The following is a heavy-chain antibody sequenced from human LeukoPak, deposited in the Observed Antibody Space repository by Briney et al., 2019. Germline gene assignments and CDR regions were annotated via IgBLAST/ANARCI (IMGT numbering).Heavy chain of an antibody. CDR1: GGTFSSYA. D-gene: IGHD5-18*01. Sequence: ASVKVSCKASGGTFSSYAISWVRQAPGQGLEWMGGIIPIFGTANYAQKFQGRVTITTDESTSTAYMELSSLRSEDTAVYYCARCGYSDGYWYYYYMDVWGKGTPVTVSS. CDR3: ARCGYSDGYWYYYYMDV. V-gene: IGHV1-69*05. J-gene: IGHJ6*03. CDR2: IIPIFGTA.